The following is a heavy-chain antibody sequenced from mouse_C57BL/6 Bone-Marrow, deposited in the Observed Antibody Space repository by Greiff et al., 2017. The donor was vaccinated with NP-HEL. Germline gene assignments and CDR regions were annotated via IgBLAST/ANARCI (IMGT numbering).Heavy chain of an antibody. V-gene: IGHV5-6*01. CDR2: ISSGGSYT. J-gene: IGHJ3*01. CDR1: GFTFSSYG. Sequence: EVHLVESGGDLVKPGGSLKLSCAASGFTFSSYGMSWVRQTPDKRLEWVATISSGGSYTYYPDSVKGRVTISRDNAKNTLYLQMSSLKSEDTAMYYCASPYDYDVAWFAYWGQGTLVTVSA. CDR3: ASPYDYDVAWFAY. D-gene: IGHD2-4*01.